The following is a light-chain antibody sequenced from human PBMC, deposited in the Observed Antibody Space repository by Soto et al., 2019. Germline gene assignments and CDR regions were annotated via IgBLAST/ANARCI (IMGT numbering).Light chain of an antibody. CDR1: SSDVGNYKY. V-gene: IGLV2-11*01. CDR2: DVS. Sequence: QSALTQPRSVSGSPGQSVIISCTGTSSDVGNYKYVSWYQQHPGKAPKPMIYDVSKRPSGVPDRFSGSKSGNTASLTISGLQTEDEADYYCCSYAGSYTWVFGGGTKLTVL. J-gene: IGLJ3*02. CDR3: CSYAGSYTWV.